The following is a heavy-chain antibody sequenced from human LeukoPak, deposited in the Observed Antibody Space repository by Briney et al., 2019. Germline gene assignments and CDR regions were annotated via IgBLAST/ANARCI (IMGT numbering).Heavy chain of an antibody. D-gene: IGHD6-19*01. J-gene: IGHJ4*02. CDR3: TTDEGVLAVAGLFDY. Sequence: GGSLRLSCAASGFTFSNAWMSWVRQAPGKGLEWVGRIKSKTDGGTTDYAAPVKGRFTISRDDSKNTLYLQMNSLKTEDTAVYYRTTDEGVLAVAGLFDYWGQGTLVTVSS. CDR2: IKSKTDGGTT. V-gene: IGHV3-15*01. CDR1: GFTFSNAW.